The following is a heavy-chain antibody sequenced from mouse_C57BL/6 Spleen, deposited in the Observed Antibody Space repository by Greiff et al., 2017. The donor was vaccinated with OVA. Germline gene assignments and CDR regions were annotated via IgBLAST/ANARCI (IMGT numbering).Heavy chain of an antibody. V-gene: IGHV7-3*01. CDR3: ASLYDYDGGWFAY. CDR2: IRNKANGYTT. D-gene: IGHD2-4*01. J-gene: IGHJ3*01. Sequence: VKLLESGGGLVQPGGSLSLSCAASGFTFTAYYMSWVRQPPGKALEWLGFIRNKANGYTTEYSASVKGRFTISRDNSQSILYLQMNALGAEDSATYYCASLYDYDGGWFAYWGQGTLVTVSA. CDR1: GFTFTAYY.